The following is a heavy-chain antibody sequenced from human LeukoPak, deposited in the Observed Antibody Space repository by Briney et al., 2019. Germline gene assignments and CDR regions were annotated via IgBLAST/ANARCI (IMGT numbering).Heavy chain of an antibody. V-gene: IGHV4-4*07. Sequence: SETLSLTCIVSGDSISNYYWSWIRQPAGKGLEWIGRIYSSGSTNYNPSLKSRVTMSVDTSKNQFSLKLTSVTAADTAVYCCAREAAAGTFYFDYWGQGTLVTVSS. D-gene: IGHD6-13*01. CDR3: AREAAAGTFYFDY. CDR2: IYSSGST. CDR1: GDSISNYY. J-gene: IGHJ4*02.